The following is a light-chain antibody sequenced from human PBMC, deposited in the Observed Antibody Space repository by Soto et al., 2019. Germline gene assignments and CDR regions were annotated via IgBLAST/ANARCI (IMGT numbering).Light chain of an antibody. J-gene: IGKJ5*01. CDR1: QSVSRRY. CDR3: QQYSDLPMT. Sequence: EILMTQSPATLSVSPGERATLSCRASQSVSRRYLAWYQQKPGQAPRLLIYGASSRATGIPERFSGSGSGTDFTLTISRLQPEDFAVYFCQQYSDLPMTFGHGTRLEIK. V-gene: IGKV3-20*01. CDR2: GAS.